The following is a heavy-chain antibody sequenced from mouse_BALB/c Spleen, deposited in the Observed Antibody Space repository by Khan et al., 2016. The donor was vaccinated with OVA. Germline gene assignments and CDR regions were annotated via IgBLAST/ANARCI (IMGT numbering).Heavy chain of an antibody. D-gene: IGHD1-1*01. J-gene: IGHJ1*01. CDR2: IHYSGST. Sequence: EVQLKESGPDLVKPSQSLSLTCTVTGYSITSGYSWHWIRQLPGNKLEWMGYIHYSGSTNYNPSLKSRISITRDTSKNQFFLQLNSVTTEDTATYYCARSGTTVVAYWYFDVWGAGTTVTVSS. CDR1: GYSITSGYS. CDR3: ARSGTTVVAYWYFDV. V-gene: IGHV3-1*02.